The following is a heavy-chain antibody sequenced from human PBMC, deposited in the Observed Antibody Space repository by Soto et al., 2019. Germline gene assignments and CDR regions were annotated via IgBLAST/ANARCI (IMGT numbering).Heavy chain of an antibody. D-gene: IGHD4-17*01. CDR3: ASHYGDNGWFDP. Sequence: EVQLVESGGGLVKPGGSLRLSCAASGFTFSAYNMNWVRQPPGKGLEWVSSITSSSSSIYYADSLKGRFTSSRDNAKNSRYLQMNSLRAEDTAVYYCASHYGDNGWFDPWGQGTPVTVSS. J-gene: IGHJ5*02. CDR2: ITSSSSSI. CDR1: GFTFSAYN. V-gene: IGHV3-21*06.